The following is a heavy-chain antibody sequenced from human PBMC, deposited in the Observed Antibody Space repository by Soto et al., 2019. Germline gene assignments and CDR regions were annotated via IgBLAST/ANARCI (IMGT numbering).Heavy chain of an antibody. CDR3: ARDRGGSVELADSLHHYYYGMDV. D-gene: IGHD1-1*01. CDR2: IYYSGST. Sequence: KPSETLSLTCTVSGGSISSGGYYWSWIRQHPGKGLEWIGYIYYSGSTYYNPSLKSRVTISADTSKNQFSLKLSAVTAADTAVYYCARDRGGSVELADSLHHYYYGMDVWGQGTTVTVSS. V-gene: IGHV4-31*03. J-gene: IGHJ6*02. CDR1: GGSISSGGYY.